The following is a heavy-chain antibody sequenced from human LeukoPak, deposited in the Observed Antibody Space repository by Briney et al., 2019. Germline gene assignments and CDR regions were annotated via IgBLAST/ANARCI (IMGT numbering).Heavy chain of an antibody. CDR3: ARRAYYYDSSGYYYYYYMDV. CDR2: IYTSGST. CDR1: GGSISSYY. V-gene: IGHV4-4*09. J-gene: IGHJ6*03. D-gene: IGHD3-22*01. Sequence: SETLSLTCTVSGGSISSYYWSWIRQPPGKGLEWIGYIYTSGSTNYNPSLKSRVTISVDTSKNQFSLKLSSETAADTAVYYCARRAYYYDSSGYYYYYYMDVWGKGTTVTVSS.